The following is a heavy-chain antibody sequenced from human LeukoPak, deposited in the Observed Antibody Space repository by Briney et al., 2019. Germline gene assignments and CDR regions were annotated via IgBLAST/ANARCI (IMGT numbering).Heavy chain of an antibody. V-gene: IGHV1-69*13. D-gene: IGHD2-2*01. CDR3: ARVAVVPAATVWAFDI. CDR1: GGTFSSYA. CDR2: SIPIFGTS. J-gene: IGHJ3*02. Sequence: SVKVSCKASGGTFSSYAISWVRQAPGQGLEWMGGSIPIFGTSNYAQKFQGRVTITAHESTSTAYMELSSLRSEDPAVYYCARVAVVPAATVWAFDIWGQGTMVTVSS.